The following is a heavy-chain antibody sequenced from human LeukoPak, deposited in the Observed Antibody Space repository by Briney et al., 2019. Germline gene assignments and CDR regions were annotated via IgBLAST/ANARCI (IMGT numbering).Heavy chain of an antibody. J-gene: IGHJ4*02. V-gene: IGHV3-30-3*01. CDR3: ARRSGSYAHFDY. CDR1: GFTFSSYT. Sequence: GRSLRLSCAASGFTFSSYTMHWVRQAPGKGLEWVAVISYDGSNKYYADSVKGRFTISRDNSKNTVYLQINSLRLEDTAVYYCARRSGSYAHFDYWGQGTLVTVSS. D-gene: IGHD3-16*01. CDR2: ISYDGSNK.